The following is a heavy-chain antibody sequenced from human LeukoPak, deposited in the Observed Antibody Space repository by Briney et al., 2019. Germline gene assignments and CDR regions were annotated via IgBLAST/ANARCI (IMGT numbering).Heavy chain of an antibody. CDR1: GYTFTTYA. CDR2: IIPILSIA. D-gene: IGHD4-23*01. V-gene: IGHV1-69*04. CDR3: ASHMPLGGYGGNRELNRVMDV. Sequence: GASVKVSCTASGYTFTTYALSWVRQAPGQGLEWMGRIIPILSIANYAQKFQGRVTITADKSTSTAYMELSSLRSEDTAVYYCASHMPLGGYGGNRELNRVMDVWGQGTTVTVCS. J-gene: IGHJ6*02.